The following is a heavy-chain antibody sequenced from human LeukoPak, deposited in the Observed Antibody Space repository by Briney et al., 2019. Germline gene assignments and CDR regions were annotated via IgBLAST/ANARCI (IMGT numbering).Heavy chain of an antibody. CDR2: ISYDGNTK. J-gene: IGHJ4*02. Sequence: GGSLRLSCAASEFPFSSYAMHWVRQAPGKGLEWVAVISYDGNTKNCADSVKGRFTISRDNSKNTQYLQMNSLRAEDTAVYYCARSVGGSYPNFDYWGQGTLVTVSS. CDR1: EFPFSSYA. V-gene: IGHV3-30-3*01. D-gene: IGHD1-26*01. CDR3: ARSVGGSYPNFDY.